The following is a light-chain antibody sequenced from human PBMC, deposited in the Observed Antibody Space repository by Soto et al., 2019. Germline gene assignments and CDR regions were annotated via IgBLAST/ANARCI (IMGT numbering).Light chain of an antibody. CDR3: QQYGSSPWT. V-gene: IGKV3-20*01. CDR1: QSVSSSY. Sequence: EIVLTQSPGTLSLSPGERATLSCSASQSVSSSYLAWYQQKPGQAPRLLIYDASTRATGIPDRISGSGSGTDFTLTISRLEPEDFAVYYCQQYGSSPWTFGQGTRVEIK. J-gene: IGKJ1*01. CDR2: DAS.